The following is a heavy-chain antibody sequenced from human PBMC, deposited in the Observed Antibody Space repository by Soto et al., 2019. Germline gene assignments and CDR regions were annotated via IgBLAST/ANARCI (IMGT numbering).Heavy chain of an antibody. CDR1: GYTFTSYA. CDR3: AREGVAPYYYYGMDV. Sequence: ASVKVSCKASGYTFTSYAMHWVRQAPGQRLEWMGWINADNGDTNYAQTFQGRVTMTTDTSTSTVHMEVRSLRSDDTAVYYCAREGVAPYYYYGMDVWGQGTPVTVSS. D-gene: IGHD5-12*01. V-gene: IGHV1-18*01. CDR2: INADNGDT. J-gene: IGHJ6*02.